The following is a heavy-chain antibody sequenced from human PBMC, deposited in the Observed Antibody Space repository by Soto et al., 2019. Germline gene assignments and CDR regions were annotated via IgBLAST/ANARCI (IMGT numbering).Heavy chain of an antibody. CDR2: VNPSGGHT. V-gene: IGHV1-46*01. Sequence: QVQLVQSGAEVKKPGASVKVSCKASGDTFTDYYIHWVRQAPGQGLEWMGTVNPSGGHTTYAQHFLGRLTMIRDTSTSTLYMELISLTSEDTAVYYCARGGHVVVVTAALDYWGQGTLVTVSS. D-gene: IGHD2-21*02. CDR1: GDTFTDYY. J-gene: IGHJ4*02. CDR3: ARGGHVVVVTAALDY.